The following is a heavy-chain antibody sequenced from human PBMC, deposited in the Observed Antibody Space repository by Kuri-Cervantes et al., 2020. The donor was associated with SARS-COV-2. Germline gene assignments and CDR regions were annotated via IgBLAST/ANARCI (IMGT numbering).Heavy chain of an antibody. Sequence: SCTVSGGSISSGGYYWSWIRQPPGKGLEWIGYIYHSGSTYYNPSLKSRVTITVDRSKNQFSLKLSSVTAADTAVYYCAKDAGSGPFWSGYSGGNWFDPWGQGTLVTVSS. D-gene: IGHD3-3*01. V-gene: IGHV4-30-2*01. CDR2: IYHSGST. CDR3: AKDAGSGPFWSGYSGGNWFDP. CDR1: GGSISSGGYY. J-gene: IGHJ5*02.